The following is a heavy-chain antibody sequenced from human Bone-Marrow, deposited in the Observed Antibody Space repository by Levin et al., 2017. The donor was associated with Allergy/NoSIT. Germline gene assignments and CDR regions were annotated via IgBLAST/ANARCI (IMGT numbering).Heavy chain of an antibody. CDR2: VNPTSGKT. Sequence: GASVKVSCEASGYSFTSSDINWVRQAPGQRFEWMGWVNPTSGKTDYAQKFQGRVTMTRNTSINTAYMELSNLRSEDTAVYYCARSGYSGYDFYPYWGQGTLVTVSS. CDR1: GYSFTSSD. CDR3: ARSGYSGYDFYPY. D-gene: IGHD5-12*01. J-gene: IGHJ4*02. V-gene: IGHV1-8*01.